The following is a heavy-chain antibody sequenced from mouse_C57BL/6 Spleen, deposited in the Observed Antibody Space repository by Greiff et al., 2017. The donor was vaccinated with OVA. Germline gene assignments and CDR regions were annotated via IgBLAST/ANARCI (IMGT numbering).Heavy chain of an antibody. D-gene: IGHD1-1*01. CDR1: GYTFTDYE. V-gene: IGHV1-15*01. CDR2: IDPETGGT. Sequence: VQLQQSGAELVWPGASVTLSCKASGYTFTDYEMHWVKQTPVHGLEWIGAIDPETGGTAYNQKFKGKAILTADKSSSTAYMELRSLTSEDSAVYYCTRGGTTVVANYAMDYWGQGTSVTVSS. CDR3: TRGGTTVVANYAMDY. J-gene: IGHJ4*01.